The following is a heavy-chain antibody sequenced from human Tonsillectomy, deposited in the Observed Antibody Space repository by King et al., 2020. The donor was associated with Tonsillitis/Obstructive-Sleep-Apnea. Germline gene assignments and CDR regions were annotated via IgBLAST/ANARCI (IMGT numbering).Heavy chain of an antibody. J-gene: IGHJ4*02. Sequence: VQLQQWGAGLLKPSEPLSLTCAVYGGSFSGFYWSWIRQPPGKGLEWIGEINHSGSTKYNPSLKSRVAILVDTSKNQFSLKLSSVTAADTAMYYCAATTVYVDYWGQGNLVTVSS. CDR1: GGSFSGFY. D-gene: IGHD4-17*01. CDR3: AATTVYVDY. CDR2: INHSGST. V-gene: IGHV4-34*01.